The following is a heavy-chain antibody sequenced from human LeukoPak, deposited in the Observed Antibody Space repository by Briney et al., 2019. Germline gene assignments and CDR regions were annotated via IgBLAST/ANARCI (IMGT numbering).Heavy chain of an antibody. D-gene: IGHD2/OR15-2a*01. Sequence: ETGGSLRLSCAASGFTFSSYAMSWVRQAPGKGLEWVSAISGSGGSTYYADSVNGRFTISRDNSKNMVFLQMNSLRAEDTAVYYCAKGLLGGYYFDYWGQGTLVTVSS. J-gene: IGHJ4*02. CDR1: GFTFSSYA. V-gene: IGHV3-23*01. CDR2: ISGSGGST. CDR3: AKGLLGGYYFDY.